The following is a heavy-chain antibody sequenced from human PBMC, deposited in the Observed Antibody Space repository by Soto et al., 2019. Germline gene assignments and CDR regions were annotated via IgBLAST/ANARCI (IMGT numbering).Heavy chain of an antibody. CDR1: GGSISSGGFY. CDR3: ARVTMGRGSDFVY. J-gene: IGHJ4*02. Sequence: QVQLQESDPGLVKPSQTLSLTCTVSGGSISSGGFYWSWIRQHPGKGLEWIGYIYYSGSTYYNPFPKSRVTISVDTSKHQFSLKLSSVTAADTDVYYCARVTMGRGSDFVYWGQGTLVTVSS. V-gene: IGHV4-31*03. CDR2: IYYSGST. D-gene: IGHD3-10*01.